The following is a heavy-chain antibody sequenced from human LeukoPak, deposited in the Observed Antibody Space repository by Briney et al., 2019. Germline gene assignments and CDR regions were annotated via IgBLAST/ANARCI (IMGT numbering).Heavy chain of an antibody. CDR3: ARDQIVAATTFDLDV. V-gene: IGHV3-48*04. CDR2: ISSSGSTI. J-gene: IGHJ6*04. D-gene: IGHD1-26*01. CDR1: GFSFSTYA. Sequence: GGSLRLSCAASGFSFSTYAMSWVRQAPRKGLEWVSYISSSGSTIYYADSVKGRFTISRDNAKNSLYLQMNSLRAEDTAVYYCARDQIVAATTFDLDVWGKGTTVTVSS.